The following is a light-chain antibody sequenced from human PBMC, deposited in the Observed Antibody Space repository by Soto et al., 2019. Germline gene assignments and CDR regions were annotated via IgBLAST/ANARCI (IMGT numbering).Light chain of an antibody. Sequence: QSVLTQPPSASGTPGQRVTISCSGGSSCIGSNPVSWYQQLPGTAPKLVIYDDGERPSGVPDRFSGSKSGTSASLAISGLQSEDEADYYCAAWDDGLEDLLFGGGTKLTVL. J-gene: IGLJ2*01. CDR3: AAWDDGLEDLL. V-gene: IGLV1-44*01. CDR2: DDG. CDR1: SSCIGSNP.